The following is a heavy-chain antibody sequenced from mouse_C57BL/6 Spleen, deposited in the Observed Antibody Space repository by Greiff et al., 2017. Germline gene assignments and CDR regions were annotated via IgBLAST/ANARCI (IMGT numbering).Heavy chain of an antibody. CDR3: ARYDDDVGAMDY. J-gene: IGHJ4*01. CDR1: GYTFTSYW. CDR2: IHPNSGST. D-gene: IGHD2-4*01. V-gene: IGHV1-64*01. Sequence: QVQLQQPGAELVKPGASVKLSCKASGYTFTSYWMHWVKQRPGQGLEWIGMIHPNSGSTNYNEKFKSKATLTVDKSSSTAYMQLSSLTSEDSAVYYCARYDDDVGAMDYWGQGTSVTVSS.